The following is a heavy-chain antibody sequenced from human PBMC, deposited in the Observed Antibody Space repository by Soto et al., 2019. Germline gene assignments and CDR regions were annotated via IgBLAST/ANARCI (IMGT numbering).Heavy chain of an antibody. V-gene: IGHV4-59*01. J-gene: IGHJ5*02. Sequence: SETLSLTCTVSGGYINSYYWSWVRQPPEKGLEWVGYIYYNGNTDYNPSLKSRVIISIDTSKNQFSLKLSSVTAADTAVYFCARVRFLEWLPQTNWFDPWGQGTLVTVSS. CDR3: ARVRFLEWLPQTNWFDP. D-gene: IGHD3-3*01. CDR1: GGYINSYY. CDR2: IYYNGNT.